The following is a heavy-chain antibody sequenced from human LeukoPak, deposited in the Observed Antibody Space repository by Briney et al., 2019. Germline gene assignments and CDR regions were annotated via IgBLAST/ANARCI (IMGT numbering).Heavy chain of an antibody. Sequence: ASVTVSCTASGYTFTSYGISWVRQAPGQGLEWMGWISAYNGNTNYAQKLQGRVTMTTDTSTSTAYMELRSLRPDDTAVYYCARDPALGYTSGWYNWFDPWGQGTLVTVSS. CDR2: ISAYNGNT. CDR3: ARDPALGYTSGWYNWFDP. CDR1: GYTFTSYG. J-gene: IGHJ5*02. D-gene: IGHD6-19*01. V-gene: IGHV1-18*01.